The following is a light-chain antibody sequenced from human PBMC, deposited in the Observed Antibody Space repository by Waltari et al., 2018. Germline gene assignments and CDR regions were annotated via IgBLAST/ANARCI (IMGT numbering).Light chain of an antibody. V-gene: IGKV3D-20*01. CDR3: QQYLSSPWT. CDR2: DVS. Sequence: EIVLTQSPATLSLSPGERATLSCRASQTVRSNYLAWYQQKSGLAPRLLIYDVSNRATGIPDRFSGGGSGTDFTLTITRLEPEDFAVYFCQQYLSSPWTFGLGTKEEIK. J-gene: IGKJ1*01. CDR1: QTVRSNY.